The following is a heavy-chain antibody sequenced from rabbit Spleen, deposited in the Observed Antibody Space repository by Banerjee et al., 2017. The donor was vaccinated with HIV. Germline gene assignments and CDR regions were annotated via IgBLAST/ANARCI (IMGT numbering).Heavy chain of an antibody. D-gene: IGHD4-2*01. V-gene: IGHV1S40*01. CDR1: GFSFSARYY. Sequence: QSLEESGGDLVKPGASLTLTCTASGFSFSARYYMCWVRQAPGKGLQWIACIYGGSLVTTSYATWAKGRFTISKTSSTTVTLQMTSLTAADTATYFCARDYHNNGWNFDLWGPGTLVTVS. CDR2: IYGGSLVTT. J-gene: IGHJ4*01. CDR3: ARDYHNNGWNFDL.